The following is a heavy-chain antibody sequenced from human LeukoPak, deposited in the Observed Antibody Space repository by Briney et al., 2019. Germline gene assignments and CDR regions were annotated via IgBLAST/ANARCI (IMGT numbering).Heavy chain of an antibody. Sequence: GGSLRLSCAASGFTFSSYGMHWVRQAPGKGLEWVAVISYDGSNKYYADSVKGRLTISRDNSKNTLYLQMNSLRAEDTAVYYCAKEGHYDFWSGYYPLYYFDYWGQGTLVTVSS. J-gene: IGHJ4*02. CDR3: AKEGHYDFWSGYYPLYYFDY. CDR2: ISYDGSNK. D-gene: IGHD3-3*01. V-gene: IGHV3-30*18. CDR1: GFTFSSYG.